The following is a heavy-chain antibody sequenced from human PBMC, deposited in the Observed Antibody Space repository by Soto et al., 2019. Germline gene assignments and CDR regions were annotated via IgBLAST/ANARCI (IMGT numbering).Heavy chain of an antibody. CDR2: IIPVFGTP. CDR1: GDTLSNYA. J-gene: IGHJ6*02. CDR3: ARAMNKLRSVAATFYYGMDV. V-gene: IGHV1-69*12. Sequence: QVQLVQSGAEVKKPGSSVKVSCKASGDTLSNYAVSWVRQAPGQGPEWMGGIIPVFGTPSYAQKFQGRVTITADESTNTAYLELSRLTSEATAVYYCARAMNKLRSVAATFYYGMDVWGQATTVIVSS. D-gene: IGHD5-12*01.